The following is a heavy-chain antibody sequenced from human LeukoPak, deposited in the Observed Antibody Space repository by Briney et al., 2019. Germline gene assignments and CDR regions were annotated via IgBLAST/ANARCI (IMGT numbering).Heavy chain of an antibody. CDR2: FDPEDGET. J-gene: IGHJ4*02. D-gene: IGHD4-17*01. CDR1: GYTLTELS. Sequence: ASVKVSCKVSGYTLTELSMHWVRQAPGKGLECMGGFDPEDGETIYAQKFQGRVTMTEDTSTDTAYMELSSLRSEDTAVYYCATSSPGDYGDYVGGYYFDYWAREPWSPSPQ. V-gene: IGHV1-24*01. CDR3: ATSSPGDYGDYVGGYYFDY.